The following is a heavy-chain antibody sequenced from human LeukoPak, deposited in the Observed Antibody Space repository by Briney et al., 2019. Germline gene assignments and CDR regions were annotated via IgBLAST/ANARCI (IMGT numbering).Heavy chain of an antibody. CDR3: ARAPSEIGGYYPEYFRH. CDR2: IKSDGST. D-gene: IGHD3-22*01. Sequence: PGGSLRLSCAASGFTFSTYWMHWVRQAPGKGLVWVSRIKSDGSTNYADSVKGRFTISRDNAKNTVSLQMNSLRPVDTGVYYCARAPSEIGGYYPEYFRHWGQGTLVTVSS. V-gene: IGHV3-74*01. J-gene: IGHJ1*01. CDR1: GFTFSTYW.